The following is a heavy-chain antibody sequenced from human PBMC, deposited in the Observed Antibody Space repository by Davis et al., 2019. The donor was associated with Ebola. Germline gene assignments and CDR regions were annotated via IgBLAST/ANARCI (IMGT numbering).Heavy chain of an antibody. CDR1: GGTFSSYA. D-gene: IGHD3-10*01. CDR2: IIPMFRRP. J-gene: IGHJ5*02. CDR3: ARGSGSYYFVGWFDP. V-gene: IGHV1-69*13. Sequence: SVKVSCKTSGGTFSSYAINWVRQAPGQGLEWMGRIIPMFRRPNYAQKFQGRVTITADESTSTAYMELSSLRSEDTAVYYCARGSGSYYFVGWFDPWGQGTLVTVSS.